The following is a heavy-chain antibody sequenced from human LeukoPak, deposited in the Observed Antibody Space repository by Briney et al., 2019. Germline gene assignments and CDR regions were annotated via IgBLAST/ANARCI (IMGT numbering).Heavy chain of an antibody. CDR3: ARDANYYGSGSYYRLNWFDP. D-gene: IGHD3-10*01. CDR1: GFTFSSYS. CDR2: ISSSSYI. Sequence: GGSLRLSCAASGFTFSSYSMNWVRQAPGKGLEWVSSISSSSYIYYADSVKGRFTISRDNAKNSVYLQMNSLRAEDTAVYYCARDANYYGSGSYYRLNWFDPWGQGTLVTVSS. J-gene: IGHJ5*02. V-gene: IGHV3-21*01.